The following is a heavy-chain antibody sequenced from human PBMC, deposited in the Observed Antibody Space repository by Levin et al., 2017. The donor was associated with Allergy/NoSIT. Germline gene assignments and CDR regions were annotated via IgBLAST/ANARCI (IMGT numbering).Heavy chain of an antibody. CDR3: ASWAMYHYDRSAFDYFYYATDV. D-gene: IGHD3-22*01. CDR1: GILFSSYD. Sequence: GESLKISCAASGILFSSYDMNWVRQAPGKGLEWVSSISAGGNYIYYADSVKGRFTISRDNAKNSLFLQMNSLRAEDTAVYYCASWAMYHYDRSAFDYFYYATDVWGQGTTVTVSS. J-gene: IGHJ6*02. CDR2: ISAGGNYI. V-gene: IGHV3-21*01.